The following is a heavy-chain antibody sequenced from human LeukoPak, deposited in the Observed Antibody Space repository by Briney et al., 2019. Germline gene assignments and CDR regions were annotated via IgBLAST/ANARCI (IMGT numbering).Heavy chain of an antibody. J-gene: IGHJ4*02. CDR2: MVYTGDT. V-gene: IGHV4-59*11. D-gene: IGHD4-23*01. CDR1: GGSISSHY. Sequence: SETLSLTCTVSGGSISSHYWAWLRQPPGKGLEWIGWMVYTGDTNYNPSRKSRVTISVDHSKNQFSLKLTSVTAADTAVYYCAKEGNDYGANSIDYWGQGTLVTVAS. CDR3: AKEGNDYGANSIDY.